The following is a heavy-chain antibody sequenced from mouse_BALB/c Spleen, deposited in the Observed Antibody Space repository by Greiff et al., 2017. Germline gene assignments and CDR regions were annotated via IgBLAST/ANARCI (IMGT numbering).Heavy chain of an antibody. CDR3: TRRSTMITTDAMDY. V-gene: IGHV6-6*02. Sequence: EVKLVESGGGLVQPGGSMKLSCVASGFTFSNYWMNWVRQSPEKGLEWVAEIRLKSNNYATHYAESVKGRFTISRDDSKSSVYLQMNNLRAEDTGIYYCTRRSTMITTDAMDYWGQGTSVTVSS. CDR2: IRLKSNNYAT. CDR1: GFTFSNYW. J-gene: IGHJ4*01. D-gene: IGHD2-4*01.